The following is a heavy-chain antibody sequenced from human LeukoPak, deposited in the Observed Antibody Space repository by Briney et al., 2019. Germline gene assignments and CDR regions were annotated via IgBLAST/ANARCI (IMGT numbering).Heavy chain of an antibody. CDR1: GYTFTGYY. J-gene: IGHJ4*02. CDR2: INPNSGGT. V-gene: IGHV1-2*02. D-gene: IGHD6-19*01. CDR3: AREGIAVAGSDY. Sequence: ASVKVSFKASGYTFTGYYMHWVRQAPGQGLEWMGWINPNSGGTNYAQKFQGRVTMTRDTSISTAYMELSRLRSDDTAVYYCAREGIAVAGSDYWGQGTLVTVSS.